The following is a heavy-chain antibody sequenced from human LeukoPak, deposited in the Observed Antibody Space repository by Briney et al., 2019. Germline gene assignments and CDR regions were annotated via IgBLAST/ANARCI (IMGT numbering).Heavy chain of an antibody. CDR1: GFTFSSYS. D-gene: IGHD3-9*01. Sequence: GGSLRLSCAASGFTFSSYSMNWVRQAPGKGLEWVSSISSSSSYIYYADSVKGRFTISRDNAKNSLYLQMDSLRAEDTAVYYCTRQSGGYFDWFVPWGQGTLVTVSS. CDR2: ISSSSSYI. J-gene: IGHJ5*02. V-gene: IGHV3-21*01. CDR3: TRQSGGYFDWFVP.